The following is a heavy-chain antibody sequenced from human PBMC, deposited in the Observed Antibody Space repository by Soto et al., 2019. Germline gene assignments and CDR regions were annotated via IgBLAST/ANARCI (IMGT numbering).Heavy chain of an antibody. Sequence: SETLSLTCTVSGGSISSGGYYWSWIRQHPGKGLEWIGYIYYSGSTYYNPALKSRVTISVDTSKNQFSLKLSSVTAADTAVYYCAREYSGYADDAFDIWGQGTMVTVSS. CDR1: GGSISSGGYY. V-gene: IGHV4-31*03. D-gene: IGHD5-12*01. J-gene: IGHJ3*02. CDR2: IYYSGST. CDR3: AREYSGYADDAFDI.